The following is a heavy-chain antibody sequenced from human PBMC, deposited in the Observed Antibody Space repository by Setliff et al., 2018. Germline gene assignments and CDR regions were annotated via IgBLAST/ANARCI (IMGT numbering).Heavy chain of an antibody. V-gene: IGHV3-21*04. Sequence: GGSLRLSCAVSGFIFSPYTTTWVRQAPGKGLEWVAAISIHEDKTYYADSVKGRFTISRDNAKNSLYLQMNSLRPEDTAVYYCAKDRLFPRYWGLGTLVTVSS. CDR2: ISIHEDKT. J-gene: IGHJ4*02. CDR1: GFIFSPYT. D-gene: IGHD2-21*01. CDR3: AKDRLFPRY.